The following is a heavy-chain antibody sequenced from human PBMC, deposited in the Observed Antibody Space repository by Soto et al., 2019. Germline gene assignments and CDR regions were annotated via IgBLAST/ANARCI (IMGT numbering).Heavy chain of an antibody. D-gene: IGHD5-12*01. CDR2: MSDGGKT. Sequence: GGFLRLSCSASGFSVSNVWMTWVRQAPGKGLEWVSSMSDGGKTYYTDSVKGRFTLSRDTSRNTLHLQMYSVRAEDTAVYYCSRDHSSGGYDFRGQGTLVTVSS. V-gene: IGHV3-53*01. CDR3: SRDHSSGGYDF. J-gene: IGHJ4*02. CDR1: GFSVSNVW.